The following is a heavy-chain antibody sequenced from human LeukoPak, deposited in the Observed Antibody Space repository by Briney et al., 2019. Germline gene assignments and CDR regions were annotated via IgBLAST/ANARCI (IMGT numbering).Heavy chain of an antibody. Sequence: GGSLRLSCAASGFTFSGYGMSWVRQAPGKGLEWVSAISGSGGSTYYADSVKGRFTISRDNSKNTLYLQMNSLRAEDTAVYYCAKDLDDILTGYGYFDYWGQGTLVTVSS. J-gene: IGHJ4*02. CDR2: ISGSGGST. CDR1: GFTFSGYG. CDR3: AKDLDDILTGYGYFDY. D-gene: IGHD3-9*01. V-gene: IGHV3-23*01.